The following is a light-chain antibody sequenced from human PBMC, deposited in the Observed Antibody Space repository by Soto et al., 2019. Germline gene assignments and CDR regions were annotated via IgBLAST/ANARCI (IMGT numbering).Light chain of an antibody. CDR3: QQYYSSPPT. CDR2: WAS. J-gene: IGKJ1*01. V-gene: IGKV4-1*01. Sequence: DIVMTQSPDSLAVSLGERATINCKSSQSVLYSSNNKNYLAWYQQKPRQPPKLLIYWASTRESGVPDRSSGSGSGTDFTLTISSLQAEDVAVYYCQQYYSSPPTFGQGTKVEIK. CDR1: QSVLYSSNNKNY.